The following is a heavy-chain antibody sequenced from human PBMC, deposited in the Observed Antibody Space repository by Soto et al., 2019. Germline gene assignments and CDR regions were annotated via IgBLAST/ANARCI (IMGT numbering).Heavy chain of an antibody. D-gene: IGHD6-13*01. J-gene: IGHJ1*01. V-gene: IGHV3-23*01. Sequence: EVQLLESGGGLVQPGGSLRLSCAASGFTFSSYAMSWVRQAPGKGLEWVSAISGSGGSTYYADSVKGRFTISRDNSKNTLYLQMNSLRAEDTAVYYCAKDLVGQQLLRGYFQHWGQGTLVTVSS. CDR2: ISGSGGST. CDR1: GFTFSSYA. CDR3: AKDLVGQQLLRGYFQH.